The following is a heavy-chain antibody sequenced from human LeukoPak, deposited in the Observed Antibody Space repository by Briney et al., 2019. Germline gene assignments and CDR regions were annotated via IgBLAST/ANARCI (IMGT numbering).Heavy chain of an antibody. V-gene: IGHV1-18*01. CDR1: GYTFTSYG. D-gene: IGHD3-22*01. Sequence: ASVKVSCKASGYTFTSYGISWVRQAPGQGLEWMGWISAYNGNTNYAQRLQGRVTMTTDTSTSTAYMELRSLRSDDTAVYYCARDGPYYYDSSGFDYWGQGTLVTVSS. CDR3: ARDGPYYYDSSGFDY. CDR2: ISAYNGNT. J-gene: IGHJ4*02.